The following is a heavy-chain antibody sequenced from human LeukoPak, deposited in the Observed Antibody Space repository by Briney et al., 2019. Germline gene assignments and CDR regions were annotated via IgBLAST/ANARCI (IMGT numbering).Heavy chain of an antibody. CDR1: GDSISNTTYY. D-gene: IGHD2-15*01. CDR3: ARGRCRRDRCYDFDY. J-gene: IGHJ4*02. V-gene: IGHV4-39*07. CDR2: ISYSGST. Sequence: SETLSLTCSVSGDSISNTTYYWGWIRQPPGKGLEWTGSISYSGSTYYNPSLKNRVTISVDTSKNQFSLKLSSVTAADTALYYCARGRCRRDRCYDFDYWGQGTLVTVSS.